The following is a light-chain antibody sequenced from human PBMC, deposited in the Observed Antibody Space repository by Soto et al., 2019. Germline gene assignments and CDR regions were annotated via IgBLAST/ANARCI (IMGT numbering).Light chain of an antibody. V-gene: IGKV3-20*01. J-gene: IGKJ2*01. Sequence: EIVLTQSPGTLSLSPGERAALSCRASQSVSSSYLAWYQQKPGQAPRLLIYGASSRATGIPDRFSGSGSGTDFTFTISRLEPEDFAVYYCQQYGRSPYTFGQGTKLEIK. CDR1: QSVSSSY. CDR2: GAS. CDR3: QQYGRSPYT.